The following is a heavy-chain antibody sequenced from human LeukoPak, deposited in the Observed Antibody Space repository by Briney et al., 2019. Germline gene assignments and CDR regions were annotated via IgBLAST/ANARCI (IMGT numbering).Heavy chain of an antibody. CDR3: ARRLVGATTIRDY. V-gene: IGHV4-39*01. CDR2: IYYSGST. D-gene: IGHD1-26*01. CDR1: GGSISSSSYY. Sequence: PSETLSLTCTVSGGSISSSSYYRGWIRQPPGKGLEWIGSIYYSGSTYYNPSLKSRVTISVDTSKNQFSLKLSSVTAADTAVYYCARRLVGATTIRDYWGQGTLVTVSS. J-gene: IGHJ4*02.